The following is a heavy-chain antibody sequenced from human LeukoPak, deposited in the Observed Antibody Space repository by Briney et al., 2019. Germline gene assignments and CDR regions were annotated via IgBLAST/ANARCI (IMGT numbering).Heavy chain of an antibody. J-gene: IGHJ4*02. V-gene: IGHV4-34*01. CDR3: ARGRIVEEV. CDR1: GGIISDY. CDR2: INHSGST. Sequence: SETLSLTCTVSGGIISDYWGWIRQSPGKGLEWIGEINHSGSTNYNPSLKSRVTMSVDTSKNQFSLKLSSVTAADTAVYYCARGRIVEEVWGQGTPVTVSS. D-gene: IGHD2-15*01.